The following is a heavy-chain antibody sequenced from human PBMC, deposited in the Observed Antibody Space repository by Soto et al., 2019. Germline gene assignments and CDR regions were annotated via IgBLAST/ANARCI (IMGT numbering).Heavy chain of an antibody. CDR1: GGSISSSNW. D-gene: IGHD6-19*01. V-gene: IGHV4-4*02. CDR2: IYHSGST. J-gene: IGHJ6*02. Sequence: PSETLSLTCAVSGGSISSSNWWSWGRQPPGKGLEWIGEIYHSGSTNYNPSLKSRVTISVDKSKNQFSLKLSSVTAADTAVYYCARDYSSGWYDYYYGMDVWGQGTTVTVSS. CDR3: ARDYSSGWYDYYYGMDV.